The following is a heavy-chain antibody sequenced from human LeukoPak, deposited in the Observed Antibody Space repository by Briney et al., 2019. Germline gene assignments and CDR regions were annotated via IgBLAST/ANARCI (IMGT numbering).Heavy chain of an antibody. CDR1: GFTFSSYG. D-gene: IGHD6-19*01. CDR3: ARGAYSSGLRYYGMDV. V-gene: IGHV3-33*01. J-gene: IGHJ6*04. Sequence: PGRSLRLSCAASGFTFSSYGMHWVRQAPGKGLEWVAVIWYDGSNKYYADSVKGRFTISRDNSKNTLYLQMNSLRAEDTAVYYCARGAYSSGLRYYGMDVWGKGTTVTVSS. CDR2: IWYDGSNK.